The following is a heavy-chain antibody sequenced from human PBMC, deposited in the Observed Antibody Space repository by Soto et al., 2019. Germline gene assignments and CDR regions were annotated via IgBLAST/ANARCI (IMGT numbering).Heavy chain of an antibody. CDR2: ISAYNGNT. J-gene: IGHJ6*03. CDR1: GYTFTSYG. Sequence: ASVKVSCKASGYTFTSYGISWVRQAPGQGLEWMGWISAYNGNTNYAQKLQGRVTMTTDTSTSTAYMELRSLRSDDTAVYYCARLITGTTVGYYYYYMDVWGKGTTVTVSS. CDR3: ARLITGTTVGYYYYYMDV. D-gene: IGHD1-7*01. V-gene: IGHV1-18*01.